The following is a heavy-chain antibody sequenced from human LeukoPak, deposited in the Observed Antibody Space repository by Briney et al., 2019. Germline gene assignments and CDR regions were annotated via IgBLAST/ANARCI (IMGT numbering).Heavy chain of an antibody. CDR3: ARDITEKSYYDILTGYYSTGFDY. J-gene: IGHJ4*02. V-gene: IGHV1-69*13. D-gene: IGHD3-9*01. Sequence: ASVKVSCKASGGTFSSYAISWVRQAPGQGLEWMGGIIPIFGTANYAQKFQGRVTITADESTSTAYMELSSLRSEDTAVYYCARDITEKSYYDILTGYYSTGFDYWGQGTLVTVSS. CDR2: IIPIFGTA. CDR1: GGTFSSYA.